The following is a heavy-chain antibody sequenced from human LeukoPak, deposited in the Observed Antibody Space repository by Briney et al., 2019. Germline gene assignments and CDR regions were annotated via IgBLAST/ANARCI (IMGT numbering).Heavy chain of an antibody. CDR1: AYTVTTYA. V-gene: IGHV7-4-1*02. CDR2: IKTNTGNP. D-gene: IGHD2-2*03. CDR3: ARSGFCTGHPSFDI. Sequence: ASLKVSCKASAYTVTTYAVNWARQAPGQGLEWRGWIKTNTGNPSYAHGFTGRFVFYQDTPVTTTYLQISRLKDEDTALYYCARSGFCTGHPSFDIWGQGTMATVS. J-gene: IGHJ3*02.